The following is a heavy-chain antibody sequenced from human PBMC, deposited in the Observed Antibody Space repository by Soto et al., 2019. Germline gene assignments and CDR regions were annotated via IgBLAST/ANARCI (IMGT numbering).Heavy chain of an antibody. CDR2: IKSKTDGGTT. V-gene: IGHV3-15*01. CDR1: GFTFSNAW. CDR3: TTLYDILTGYTVDY. Sequence: EVQLVESGGGLVKPGGSRRLSCAASGFTFSNAWMSWVRQAPGKGLEWVGRIKSKTDGGTTDYAAPVKGRFTISRDDSKNTLYMQMNSLKTEDTAVYYCTTLYDILTGYTVDYWGQGTLVTVSS. D-gene: IGHD3-9*01. J-gene: IGHJ4*02.